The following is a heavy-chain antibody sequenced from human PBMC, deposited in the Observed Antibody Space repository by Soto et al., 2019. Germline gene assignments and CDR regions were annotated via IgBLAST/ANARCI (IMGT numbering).Heavy chain of an antibody. V-gene: IGHV4-30-4*01. D-gene: IGHD1-1*01. CDR2: IYYSGST. CDR1: GGSISSDDYY. Sequence: SETLSLTCTVSGGSISSDDYYWSWIRQPPGKGLEWIGYIYYSGSTYYNPSLKSRVTISVDKSKDQFSLKLSSLTAADTAVYYCAKEGINWNGDDYWGQGTLVTVSS. J-gene: IGHJ4*02. CDR3: AKEGINWNGDDY.